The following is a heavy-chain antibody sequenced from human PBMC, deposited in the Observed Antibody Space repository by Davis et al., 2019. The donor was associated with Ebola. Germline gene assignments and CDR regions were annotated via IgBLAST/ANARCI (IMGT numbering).Heavy chain of an antibody. Sequence: GESLKISCAASGFTFSSYGMHWVRQAPGKGLKWVAVISYDGSNKYYADSVKGRFTISRDNSKNTLYLQMNSLRDEDTAVYYCARGGAVAGNYYFDYWGQGTLVTVSS. CDR1: GFTFSSYG. J-gene: IGHJ4*02. V-gene: IGHV3-30*03. CDR2: ISYDGSNK. CDR3: ARGGAVAGNYYFDY. D-gene: IGHD6-19*01.